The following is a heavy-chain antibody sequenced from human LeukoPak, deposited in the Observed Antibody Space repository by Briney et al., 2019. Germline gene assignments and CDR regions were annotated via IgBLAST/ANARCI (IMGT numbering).Heavy chain of an antibody. J-gene: IGHJ3*02. CDR2: IYYSGST. Sequence: SQTLSLTCTVSGGSISSGVYYWSWIRQHPGKGLEWVGYIYYSGSTYSNPSLKSRLTMSVDISKNQFSLKLSSVTAADTAVYYCARGVKGLRGAFDIWGQGTMVTVSS. D-gene: IGHD3-10*01. CDR1: GGSISSGVYY. V-gene: IGHV4-31*03. CDR3: ARGVKGLRGAFDI.